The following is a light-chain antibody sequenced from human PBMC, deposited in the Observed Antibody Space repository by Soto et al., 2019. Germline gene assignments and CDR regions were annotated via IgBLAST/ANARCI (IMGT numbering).Light chain of an antibody. J-gene: IGLJ1*01. CDR2: DVT. CDR3: SSYTSTSTL. Sequence: QSALTQPASVSGSPGQSITISCTGTSSDVGGYKYVSWYQLHPGTAPKLVIYDVTNRPSGVSNRFSGSKSGNTASLTISGLQAEDEADYFCSSYTSTSTLFXTGTKVTVL. V-gene: IGLV2-14*01. CDR1: SSDVGGYKY.